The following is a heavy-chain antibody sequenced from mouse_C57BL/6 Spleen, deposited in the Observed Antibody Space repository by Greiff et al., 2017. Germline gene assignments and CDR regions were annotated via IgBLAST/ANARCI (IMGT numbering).Heavy chain of an antibody. CDR1: GYTFTSYW. Sequence: QVQLKQPGAELVKPGASVKLSCKASGYTFTSYWMHWVKQRPGRGLEWIGRIDPNSGGTKYNEKFKSKATLTVDKPSSTAYMQLSSLTSEDSAVYYCARATTVVATNAMDYWGQGTSVTVSS. CDR3: ARATTVVATNAMDY. CDR2: IDPNSGGT. D-gene: IGHD1-1*01. V-gene: IGHV1-72*01. J-gene: IGHJ4*01.